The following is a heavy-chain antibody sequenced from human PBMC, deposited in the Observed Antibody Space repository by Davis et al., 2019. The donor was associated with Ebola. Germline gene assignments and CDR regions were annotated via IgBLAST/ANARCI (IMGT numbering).Heavy chain of an antibody. D-gene: IGHD4-17*01. Sequence: PGGSLRLSCAASGFTFNSYSMNWVRQAPGKGLEWVSSISGSTNYIYYADSVKGRFTISRDNAKNSLYLQMNSLRAEDTAVYYCARGLRVQTDAFDIWGQGTMVAVSS. J-gene: IGHJ3*02. CDR1: GFTFNSYS. CDR3: ARGLRVQTDAFDI. CDR2: ISGSTNYI. V-gene: IGHV3-21*01.